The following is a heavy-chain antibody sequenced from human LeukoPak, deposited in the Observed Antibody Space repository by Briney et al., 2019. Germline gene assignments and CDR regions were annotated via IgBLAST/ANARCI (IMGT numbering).Heavy chain of an antibody. V-gene: IGHV3-23*01. D-gene: IGHD6-13*01. Sequence: PGGSLRLSCAASGFSFSSYAMSWVRQAPGKGLEWVSSISGSGGSTDYADSVKGRFTISRDKYKNTLYLQMNSLRAEDTAVYYCAKFWGAAGTLNYGMDVWGQGTMVTVSS. CDR1: GFSFSSYA. J-gene: IGHJ6*02. CDR3: AKFWGAAGTLNYGMDV. CDR2: ISGSGGST.